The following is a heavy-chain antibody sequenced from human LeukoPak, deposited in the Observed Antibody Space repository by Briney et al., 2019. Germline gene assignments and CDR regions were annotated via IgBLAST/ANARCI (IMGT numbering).Heavy chain of an antibody. D-gene: IGHD6-19*01. CDR1: GDSFSSVTDY. CDR3: ARGVFAGGWYPDNFDY. Sequence: PSETLSLTCSVSGDSFSSVTDYWAWIRQPPGKGLEWVANVNQAGSDKYYMDSVKGRFTISRGNAENSLYLQMNSLRAEDTAVYYCARGVFAGGWYPDNFDYWGQGTLVTVSS. J-gene: IGHJ4*02. V-gene: IGHV3-7*01. CDR2: VNQAGSDK.